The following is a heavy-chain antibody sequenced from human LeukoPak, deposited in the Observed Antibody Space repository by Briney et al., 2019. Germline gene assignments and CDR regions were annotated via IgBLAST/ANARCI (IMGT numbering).Heavy chain of an antibody. CDR2: INPNSGGT. V-gene: IGHV1-2*02. D-gene: IGHD4-11*01. Sequence: GASVKVSCKASGYTFTGYYIHWVRQAPGQGLEWMGWINPNSGGTNYAQKFQDRVTMTRDTSISTAYMELSRLTSDDTAVYYCARDAIVRDYSNSDYWGQGTLVTVSP. CDR3: ARDAIVRDYSNSDY. J-gene: IGHJ4*02. CDR1: GYTFTGYY.